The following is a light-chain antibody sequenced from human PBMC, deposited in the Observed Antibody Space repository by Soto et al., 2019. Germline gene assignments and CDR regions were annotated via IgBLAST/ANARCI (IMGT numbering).Light chain of an antibody. CDR2: EVT. J-gene: IGLJ1*01. V-gene: IGLV2-14*01. CDR3: SSYTSTGTVVV. CDR1: SSDVGGYNY. Sequence: QSALTQPASVSGSPGQSITISCTGTSSDVGGYNYVSWYQLHPGKVPKFMIYEVTNRPSGVSNRFSGSKSGNTASLTISGLQAEDEADYYCSSYTSTGTVVVFGTGTKLTVL.